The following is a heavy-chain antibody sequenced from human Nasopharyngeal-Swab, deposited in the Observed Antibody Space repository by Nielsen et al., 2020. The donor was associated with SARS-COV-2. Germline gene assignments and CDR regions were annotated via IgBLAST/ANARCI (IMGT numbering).Heavy chain of an antibody. J-gene: IGHJ4*02. D-gene: IGHD3-10*01. Sequence: WIRQPPGKGLEWVSFISSSGSHKYYADSMKGRFTISRDNAKSSLYLQLSSLRAEDTAVYYCARVDEYYYGSGSLSDNWGQGTLVTVSS. CDR2: ISSSGSHK. V-gene: IGHV3-11*04. CDR3: ARVDEYYYGSGSLSDN.